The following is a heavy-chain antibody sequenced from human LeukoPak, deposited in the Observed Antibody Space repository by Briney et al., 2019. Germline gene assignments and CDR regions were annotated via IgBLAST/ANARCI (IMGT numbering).Heavy chain of an antibody. V-gene: IGHV4-30-4*08. CDR3: ARVSLDCSSTSCYTLFDY. D-gene: IGHD2-2*02. Sequence: SETLSLTCTVTGGSISSGDYYWSWIRQPPRKALEWLGYIYYRGSTYYNPSLKSRVTIPVDTSKNQFSLKLSSVTAADTAVYYCARVSLDCSSTSCYTLFDYWGQGTLVTVSS. CDR2: IYYRGST. CDR1: GGSISSGDYY. J-gene: IGHJ4*02.